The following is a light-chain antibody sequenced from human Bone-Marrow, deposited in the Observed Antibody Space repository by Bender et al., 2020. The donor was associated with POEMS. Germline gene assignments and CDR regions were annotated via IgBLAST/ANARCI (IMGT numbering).Light chain of an antibody. J-gene: IGLJ1*01. Sequence: QSALTQPASASGSPGQSITISCTGSSSDVGAYNYVSWYQQHPGKAPKLMIYDVISQPSGVSDRFSGSKSGNTASLTISGLQAEDEADYYCTSYSSSSIAYVFGTGTKVTVL. V-gene: IGLV2-14*03. CDR2: DVI. CDR1: SSDVGAYNY. CDR3: TSYSSSSIAYV.